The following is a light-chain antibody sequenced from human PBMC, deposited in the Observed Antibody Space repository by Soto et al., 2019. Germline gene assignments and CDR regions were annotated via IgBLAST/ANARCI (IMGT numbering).Light chain of an antibody. CDR2: GVS. V-gene: IGKV3-15*01. CDR3: QQCNNWPHT. CDR1: QSVSSK. Sequence: EIVMTQSPATLSVSPGERATLSCRASQSVSSKLAWFQQKPGQAPSLLIYGVSTRATGVPVRFSGSGSGTEFTLTINSLQYEDFAVYYCQQCNNWPHTFGQGTKVDIK. J-gene: IGKJ2*01.